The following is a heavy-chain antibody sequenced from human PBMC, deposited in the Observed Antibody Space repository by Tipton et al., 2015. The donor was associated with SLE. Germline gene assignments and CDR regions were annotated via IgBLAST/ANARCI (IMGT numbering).Heavy chain of an antibody. CDR3: ARIFSSGWSRDYYYYYMDV. J-gene: IGHJ6*03. V-gene: IGHV4-31*03. D-gene: IGHD6-19*01. Sequence: TLSLTCTVSGGSISSGGYYWSWIRQHPGKGLEWIGYIYYSGSTYYNPSLKSRVTISVDTSKNQFSLKLSSVTAADTAVYYCARIFSSGWSRDYYYYYMDVWGKGTTVTVSS. CDR1: GGSISSGGYY. CDR2: IYYSGST.